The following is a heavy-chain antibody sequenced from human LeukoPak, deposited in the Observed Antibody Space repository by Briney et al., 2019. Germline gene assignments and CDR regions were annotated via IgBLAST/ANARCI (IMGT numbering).Heavy chain of an antibody. Sequence: PGGSLRLSCAASGFTFTNYAMTWVRQAPGKGLEWVSVISGSGSNTDYADSVKGRSTISRDNAKNSLSLQMNSLRAEDTAVYYCARDRARFDYWGQGTQVTVSS. CDR3: ARDRARFDY. V-gene: IGHV3-23*01. CDR1: GFTFTNYA. J-gene: IGHJ4*02. D-gene: IGHD5-12*01. CDR2: ISGSGSNT.